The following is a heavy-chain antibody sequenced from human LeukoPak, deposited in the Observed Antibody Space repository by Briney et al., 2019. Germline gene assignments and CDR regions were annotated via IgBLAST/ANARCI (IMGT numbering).Heavy chain of an antibody. D-gene: IGHD6-19*01. V-gene: IGHV3-13*04. Sequence: PGGSLRLSCAASGFTFSSYDMHWVRQSTGKRLEWVSAIGAAGDTYYPGSVKGRFTISRDNAKNSLYLQMSSLRAGDTAVYYCARAGYSGGWYAQDYWGQGTLVTVSS. CDR1: GFTFSSYD. J-gene: IGHJ4*02. CDR2: IGAAGDT. CDR3: ARAGYSGGWYAQDY.